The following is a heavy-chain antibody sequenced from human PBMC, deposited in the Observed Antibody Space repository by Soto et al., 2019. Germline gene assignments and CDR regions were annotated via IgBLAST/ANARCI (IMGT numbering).Heavy chain of an antibody. D-gene: IGHD2-2*01. J-gene: IGHJ6*02. CDR2: IYHSGST. CDR1: GYSISRGYY. CDR3: AREEGEYQRLVYPDEYYGMDV. V-gene: IGHV4-38-2*02. Sequence: SETLPLTCAVSGYSISRGYYWGWIRQPPGKRLEWIGSIYHSGSTYYNPSLKSRVTISVDTSKNQFSLKLSSVTAADTAVYYCAREEGEYQRLVYPDEYYGMDVRGQRSTVTVAS.